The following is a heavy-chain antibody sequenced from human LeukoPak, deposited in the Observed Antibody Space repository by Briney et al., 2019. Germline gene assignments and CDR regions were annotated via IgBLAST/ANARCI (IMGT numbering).Heavy chain of an antibody. CDR1: GGSISSSNW. D-gene: IGHD3-9*01. V-gene: IGHV4-4*02. CDR3: AREKYYDILTGYYRPRFFDY. J-gene: IGHJ4*02. Sequence: PSETLSLTCAVSGGSISSSNWWSWVRQPPGKGLEWIGEIYHSGSTNYNPSLKSRVTISVDKSKNQFSLKLSSVTAADTAVYYCAREKYYDILTGYYRPRFFDYWGQGTLVTVSS. CDR2: IYHSGST.